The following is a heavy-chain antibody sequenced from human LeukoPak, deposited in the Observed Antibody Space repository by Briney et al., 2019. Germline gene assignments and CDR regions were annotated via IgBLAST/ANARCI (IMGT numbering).Heavy chain of an antibody. CDR1: GGSISSGDYY. CDR2: IYYSGST. V-gene: IGHV4-30-4*01. D-gene: IGHD1-26*01. J-gene: IGHJ4*02. Sequence: SETLSLTCIVSGGSISSGDYYWSWIRQPPGKGLEWIGYIYYSGSTYYNPSLKSRVTISVDTSKNQFSLKLSSVTAADTAVYYCARGSGSYSKNFDYWGQGTLVTVSS. CDR3: ARGSGSYSKNFDY.